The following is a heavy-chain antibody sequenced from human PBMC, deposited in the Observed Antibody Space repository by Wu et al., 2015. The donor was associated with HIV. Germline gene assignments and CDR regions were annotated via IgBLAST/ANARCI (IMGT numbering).Heavy chain of an antibody. V-gene: IGHV1-2*02. Sequence: QVQLVQSGAEVKKPGASVKVSCKASGYTFTGYYMQWVRQSPGQGLEWMGCINPNSGATNYAQKFQGRVIVTTDTSTSTAYMDLRSLTSDDTAVYYCGRGLLMFGEPYGFDVWGQGTVVIVSS. CDR2: INPNSGAT. CDR1: GYTFTGYY. J-gene: IGHJ3*01. D-gene: IGHD3-10*01. CDR3: GRGLLMFGEPYGFDV.